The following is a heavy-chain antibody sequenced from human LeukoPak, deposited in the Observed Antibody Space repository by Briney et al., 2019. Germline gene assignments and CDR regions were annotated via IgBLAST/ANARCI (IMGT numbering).Heavy chain of an antibody. CDR2: INAGNGNT. V-gene: IGHV1-3*01. CDR3: ARSYYYGSGSPWGYYYYGLDV. Sequence: GASVKVSCKASGYTFTSYAMHWVRQAPGQRLEWMGWINAGNGNTKYSQKFQGRVTITRDTSASTAYMELSSLRSEDTAVYYCARSYYYGSGSPWGYYYYGLDVRGKGTTVTVSS. J-gene: IGHJ6*04. CDR1: GYTFTSYA. D-gene: IGHD3-10*01.